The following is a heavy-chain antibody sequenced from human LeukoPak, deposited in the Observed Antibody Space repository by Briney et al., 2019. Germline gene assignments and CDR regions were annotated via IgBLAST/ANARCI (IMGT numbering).Heavy chain of an antibody. J-gene: IGHJ4*02. D-gene: IGHD3-10*01. CDR1: GFTFSNYG. Sequence: GGSLRLSCAASGFTFSNYGMAWVRQAPGKGLEWVSGIGGSGDSTNYANSVKGRFTISRDNSKNTLYLQMNSLRAEDTAVYYCAKALYGSGSPEIDYWGQGTLVTVSS. V-gene: IGHV3-23*01. CDR3: AKALYGSGSPEIDY. CDR2: IGGSGDST.